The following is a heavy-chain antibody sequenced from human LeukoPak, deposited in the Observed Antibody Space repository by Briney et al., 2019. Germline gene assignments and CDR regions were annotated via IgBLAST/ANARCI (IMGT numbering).Heavy chain of an antibody. CDR1: GFTFSSYS. J-gene: IGHJ4*02. Sequence: PGGSLRLSWAASGFTFSSYSMNWVRQAPGKGLEWVSSISSSSSYIYYADSVKGRFTISRDNAKNSLYLQMNSLIPEDTAVYYCAKDLRGGAVPGAIDYWGQGTLVTVYS. CDR3: AKDLRGGAVPGAIDY. V-gene: IGHV3-21*01. CDR2: ISSSSSYI. D-gene: IGHD2-2*01.